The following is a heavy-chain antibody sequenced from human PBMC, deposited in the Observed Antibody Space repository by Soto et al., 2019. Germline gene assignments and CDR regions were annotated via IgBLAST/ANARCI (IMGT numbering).Heavy chain of an antibody. D-gene: IGHD6-19*01. CDR3: ARHTQQWLDVWVFDY. Sequence: SETLSLTCTVSGGSISSYYWSWIRQPPGKGLEWIGYIHYSGSTNYNPSLKGRVTISVDTSKNQFSLKLSSVTAADTAVYYCARHTQQWLDVWVFDYWGQGTLVTVSS. CDR2: IHYSGST. V-gene: IGHV4-59*08. CDR1: GGSISSYY. J-gene: IGHJ4*02.